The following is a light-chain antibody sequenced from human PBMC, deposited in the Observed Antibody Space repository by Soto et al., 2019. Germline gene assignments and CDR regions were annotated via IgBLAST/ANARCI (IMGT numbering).Light chain of an antibody. CDR3: SSFTRTHTGV. CDR1: SRDVGGYNS. Sequence: QSALTQPASVSVSPGQSSTISCTGTSRDVGGYNSVSWYQQYSGKTPKLMIYEVSNRHSGVSNLFAGAKSGNTASLTISGLQSEGEADYYCSSFTRTHTGVCGGGTKLTVL. V-gene: IGLV2-14*01. J-gene: IGLJ3*02. CDR2: EVS.